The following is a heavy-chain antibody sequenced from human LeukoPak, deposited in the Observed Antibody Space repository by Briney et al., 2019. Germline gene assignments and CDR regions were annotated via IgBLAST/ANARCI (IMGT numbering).Heavy chain of an antibody. J-gene: IGHJ4*02. CDR1: GGTFSSYA. D-gene: IGHD1-14*01. CDR2: IIPIFGTA. Sequence: GSSVKVSCKASGGTFSSYAISWVRQAPGQGLEWMGGIIPIFGTANYAQKFQGRVTMTRDTSTSTVYMELSSLRSEDTAVYYCAREGMNHPDYWGQGTLVTVSS. CDR3: AREGMNHPDY. V-gene: IGHV1-69*05.